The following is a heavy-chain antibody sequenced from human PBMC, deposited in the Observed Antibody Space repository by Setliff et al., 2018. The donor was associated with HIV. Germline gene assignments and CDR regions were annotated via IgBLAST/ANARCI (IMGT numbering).Heavy chain of an antibody. CDR3: ARGQFRLRPDSLDL. D-gene: IGHD2-21*01. V-gene: IGHV3-33*08. CDR2: LWYDGGKK. J-gene: IGHJ3*01. Sequence: LSLTCAVSGGSISSNWWSWVRQAPGKGLEWVAVLWYDGGKKHYADSLKGRFTISRDDSKNTLYLQMNSLRAEDTALYYCARGQFRLRPDSLDLWGQGTLVTVSS. CDR1: GGSISSNW.